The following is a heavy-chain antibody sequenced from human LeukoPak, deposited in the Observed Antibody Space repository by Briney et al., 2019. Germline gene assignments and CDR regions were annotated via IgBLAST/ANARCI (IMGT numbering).Heavy chain of an antibody. CDR3: ARRSISPPSAFDI. CDR2: IYYSGST. V-gene: IGHV4-39*07. Sequence: SETLSLTCTVSGGSISSSSYYWGWIHQPPGKGLEWIGSIYYSGSTYYNPSLKSRVTISVDTSKNQFSLKLSSVTAADTAVYYCARRSISPPSAFDIWGQGTMVTVSS. CDR1: GGSISSSSYY. J-gene: IGHJ3*02. D-gene: IGHD2-2*01.